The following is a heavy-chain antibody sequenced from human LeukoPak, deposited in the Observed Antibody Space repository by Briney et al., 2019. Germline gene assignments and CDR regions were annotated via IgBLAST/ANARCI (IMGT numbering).Heavy chain of an antibody. V-gene: IGHV3-48*02. D-gene: IGHD3-3*01. CDR2: ISSSSSTI. CDR1: GFTFSSYS. J-gene: IGHJ4*02. CDR3: ARAYDFWSGYYQGSFDY. Sequence: PGGSLRLSCAASGFTFSSYSMNWVRQAPGKGLEWVSYISSSSSTIYHADSVKGRFTISRDNAKNSLYLQMNSLRDEDTAVYYCARAYDFWSGYYQGSFDYWGQGTLVTVSS.